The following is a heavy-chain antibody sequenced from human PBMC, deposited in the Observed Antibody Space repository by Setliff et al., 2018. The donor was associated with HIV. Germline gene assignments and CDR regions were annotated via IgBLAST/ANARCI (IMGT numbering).Heavy chain of an antibody. V-gene: IGHV4-34*01. CDR1: GGSFSGYY. CDR3: AKYWRASGTYVFDI. Sequence: PSETLSLTCAVYGGSFSGYYWSWIRQPPGKGLEWIGEINHSGSTNYNPSPKSRVTISVDTSRSQFSLMLSSVTAADTAIYYCAKYWRASGTYVFDIWGLGTMVTVSS. J-gene: IGHJ3*02. CDR2: INHSGST. D-gene: IGHD2-15*01.